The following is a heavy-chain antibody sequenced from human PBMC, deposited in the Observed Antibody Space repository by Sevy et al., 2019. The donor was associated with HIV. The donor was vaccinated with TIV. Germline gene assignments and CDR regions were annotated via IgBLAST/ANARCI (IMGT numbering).Heavy chain of an antibody. CDR2: ISYAGSAT. CDR3: TRDSGYDPNYGPGHY. Sequence: GGSLRLSCAASGFTFNTHAMHWVRQAPGKGLEWVAVISYAGSATYYTDSVKGQFTISRDNSKNKLYLEMTSLRVEDTAVYYCTRDSGYDPNYGPGHYWGQGTPVTVSS. CDR1: GFTFNTHA. D-gene: IGHD4-17*01. V-gene: IGHV3-30*04. J-gene: IGHJ4*02.